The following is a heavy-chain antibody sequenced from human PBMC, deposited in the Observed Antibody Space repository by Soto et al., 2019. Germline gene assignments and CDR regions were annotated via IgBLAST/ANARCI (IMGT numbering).Heavy chain of an antibody. CDR2: IIPLLGIA. D-gene: IGHD5-12*01. CDR1: GGTFSNDI. Sequence: QVQLVQSGAEVKKPGSSVKVSCKTSGGTFSNDIITWVRQAPGQGLEGMGRIIPLLGIANYAQKCQGRVTITADKSTSTAYMELNSLRSEDTAVYYCARDSPIGSTFSGYEAIDYWGQGTLVTVSS. CDR3: ARDSPIGSTFSGYEAIDY. V-gene: IGHV1-69*08. J-gene: IGHJ4*02.